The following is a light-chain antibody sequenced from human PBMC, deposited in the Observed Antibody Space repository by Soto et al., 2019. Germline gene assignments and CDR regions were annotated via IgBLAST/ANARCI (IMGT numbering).Light chain of an antibody. J-gene: IGKJ4*01. V-gene: IGKV1-12*01. CDR2: GAS. CDR3: QQTNTFLPLT. Sequence: DMQLTQSPSSVSASVGDRVTITCRASQGISNWLAWYQQKPGKAPKLLIYGASNLQSGVPSRFSGGGSGTRFTLIISSLQPEDFATYYCQQTNTFLPLTFGGGTKVEIK. CDR1: QGISNW.